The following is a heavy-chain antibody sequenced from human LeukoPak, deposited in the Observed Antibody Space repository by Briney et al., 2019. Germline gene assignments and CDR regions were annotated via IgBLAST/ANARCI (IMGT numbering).Heavy chain of an antibody. CDR3: ARLLGPLDYVWGSSRSK. Sequence: SGTLSLTCTVSGGSISSYYWSWIRQPPGKGLEWIGYIYYSGSTNYNPSLKSRVTISIDTTKNQFSLKLTSVTAADTAVYYCARLLGPLDYVWGSSRSKWGQGTLVTVSS. V-gene: IGHV4-59*08. D-gene: IGHD3-16*02. J-gene: IGHJ4*02. CDR2: IYYSGST. CDR1: GGSISSYY.